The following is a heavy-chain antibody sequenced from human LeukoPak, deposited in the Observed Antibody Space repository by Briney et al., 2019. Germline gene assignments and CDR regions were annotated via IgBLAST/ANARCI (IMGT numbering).Heavy chain of an antibody. Sequence: SETLSLTCTVSGGSISSGGYYWSWIRQHPGKGLEWIGYIYYSGSTYYNPSLKSRVTISVDTSKNQFSLKLSSVTAGDTAVYYCAREVRYYDSSGYFDYWGQGTLVTVSS. J-gene: IGHJ4*02. V-gene: IGHV4-31*03. D-gene: IGHD3-22*01. CDR1: GGSISSGGYY. CDR3: AREVRYYDSSGYFDY. CDR2: IYYSGST.